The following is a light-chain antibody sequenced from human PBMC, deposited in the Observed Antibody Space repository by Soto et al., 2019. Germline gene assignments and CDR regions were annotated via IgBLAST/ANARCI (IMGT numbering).Light chain of an antibody. CDR1: SSNIGAGFD. Sequence: QSVLTQSPSVSGAPGQRVSISCTGTSSNIGAGFDVHWYQQLPATAPKLLIYGNNNRPSGVPDGFSGSKSGTSASLAITGLLADDEADYYCQSYDTSLSGGSVFGTGTKLTVL. J-gene: IGLJ1*01. CDR2: GNN. V-gene: IGLV1-40*01. CDR3: QSYDTSLSGGSV.